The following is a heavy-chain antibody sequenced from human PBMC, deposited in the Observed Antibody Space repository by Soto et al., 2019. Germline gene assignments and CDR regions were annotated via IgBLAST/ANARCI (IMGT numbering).Heavy chain of an antibody. D-gene: IGHD2-15*01. V-gene: IGHV3-74*01. J-gene: IGHJ4*02. Sequence: LRLSCAASGFTFSSYWMHWVRQAPGKGLVWVSRINSDGSSTNYADSVKGRFTISRDNAKNTLFLQMNSLRAEDTALYYCARGYCSGGSCWDPSFDYWGQGTLVTVSS. CDR3: ARGYCSGGSCWDPSFDY. CDR2: INSDGSST. CDR1: GFTFSSYW.